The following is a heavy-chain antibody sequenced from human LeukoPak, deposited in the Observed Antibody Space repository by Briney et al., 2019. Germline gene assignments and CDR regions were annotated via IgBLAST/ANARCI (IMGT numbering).Heavy chain of an antibody. J-gene: IGHJ4*02. CDR1: GGSISSGSYY. Sequence: SETLSLTCTVSGGSISSGSYYWSWVRQPAGKGLEWIGRIYTSGSTNYNPSLKRRVPISVDTSKTQFPLKLSSVTAADTAVYYCARVGYDFWSGYYLDYWGQGTLVTVSS. V-gene: IGHV4-61*02. D-gene: IGHD3-3*01. CDR2: IYTSGST. CDR3: ARVGYDFWSGYYLDY.